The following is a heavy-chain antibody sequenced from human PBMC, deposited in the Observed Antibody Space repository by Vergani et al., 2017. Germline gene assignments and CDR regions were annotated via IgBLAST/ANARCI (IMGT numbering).Heavy chain of an antibody. CDR1: GGSISSYY. Sequence: QVQLQESGPGLVKPSETLSLTCTVSGGSISSYYWSWIRQPPGKGLEWIGEINHSGSTNYNPSLKSRVTISVDTSKNQFSLKLSSVTAADTAVYYCARSTYYYDSSGYPASFDYWGQGTLVTVSS. J-gene: IGHJ4*02. D-gene: IGHD3-22*01. CDR2: INHSGST. V-gene: IGHV4-34*01. CDR3: ARSTYYYDSSGYPASFDY.